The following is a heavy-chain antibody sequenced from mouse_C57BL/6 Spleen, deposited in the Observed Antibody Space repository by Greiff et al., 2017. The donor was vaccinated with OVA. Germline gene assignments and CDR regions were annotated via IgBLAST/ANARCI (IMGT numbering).Heavy chain of an antibody. CDR3: ARLYYGSSYNYAMDD. CDR1: GYTFTDYN. Sequence: EVQLQESGPELVKPGASVKIPCKASGYTFTDYNMDWVKQSHGKSLEWIGDINPNNGGTIYNQKFKGKATLTVDKSSSTAYMELRSLTSEDTAVYYCARLYYGSSYNYAMDDWGQGTSVTVSS. J-gene: IGHJ4*01. CDR2: INPNNGGT. V-gene: IGHV1-18*01. D-gene: IGHD1-1*01.